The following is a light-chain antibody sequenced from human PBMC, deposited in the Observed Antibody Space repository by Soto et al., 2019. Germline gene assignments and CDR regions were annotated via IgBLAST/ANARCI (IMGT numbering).Light chain of an antibody. CDR1: SSDVGGYNY. CDR3: ASFTRSVTVV. V-gene: IGLV2-14*03. CDR2: DVN. Sequence: QSALTQPASVSGSPGQSITISCAGTSSDVGGYNYVPWYQQHPGKVPRLIISDVNKRPSGVSDRFSGSKSGNTASLTISGLRAEDEADYYCASFTRSVTVVFGGGTKLTVL. J-gene: IGLJ2*01.